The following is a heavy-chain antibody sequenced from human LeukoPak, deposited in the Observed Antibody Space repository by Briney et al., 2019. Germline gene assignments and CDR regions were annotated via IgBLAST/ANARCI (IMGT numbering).Heavy chain of an antibody. Sequence: HPGGSLRLSCAASGFTFSSYAMYWVRQAPGKGLEYVSSISSNGGSTYYANSVKGRFTISRDNSKNTLSLQMGSLRPADMAVYYCARVRGSYFFGFWGQGTLVTVSS. CDR3: ARVRGSYFFGF. CDR2: ISSNGGST. J-gene: IGHJ4*02. CDR1: GFTFSSYA. V-gene: IGHV3-64*01. D-gene: IGHD1-26*01.